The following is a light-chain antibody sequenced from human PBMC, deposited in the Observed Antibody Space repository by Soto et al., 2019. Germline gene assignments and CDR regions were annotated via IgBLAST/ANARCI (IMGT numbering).Light chain of an antibody. CDR1: SSNIGSNY. CDR3: AAWDDSLSGPV. Sequence: QSVLTQPPSASGTPGQRGTISCSGSSSNIGSNYVYWYQQLPGTAPKLLIYRNNQRPSGVPDRFSGSKSGTSASLAISGLRSEDEADYYCAAWDDSLSGPVFGTGTKVTVL. J-gene: IGLJ1*01. CDR2: RNN. V-gene: IGLV1-47*01.